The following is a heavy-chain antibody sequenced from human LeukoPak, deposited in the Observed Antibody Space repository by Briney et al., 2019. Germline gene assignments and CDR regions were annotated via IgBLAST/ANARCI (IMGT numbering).Heavy chain of an antibody. J-gene: IGHJ4*02. V-gene: IGHV4-39*01. CDR1: GGSISSSSYY. D-gene: IGHD3-3*01. CDR2: IYYSGST. CDR3: ARLPRSNLFGVVIKYYFDY. Sequence: SETLSLTCTVSGGSISSSSYYWGWIRQPPGKGLEWIGSIYYSGSTYYNPSLKSRVTISVDTSKNQFSLKLSSVTAADTAVYYCARLPRSNLFGVVIKYYFDYWGQGTLVTVSS.